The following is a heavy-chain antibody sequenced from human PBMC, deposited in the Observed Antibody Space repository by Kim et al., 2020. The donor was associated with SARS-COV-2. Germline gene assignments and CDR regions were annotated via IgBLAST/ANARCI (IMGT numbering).Heavy chain of an antibody. CDR3: AREGYYYDSSGSGFDY. CDR1: GFTFSSYS. Sequence: GGSLRLSCAASGFTFSSYSMNWVRQAPGKGLEWVSYISSSSSTIYYADSVKGRFTISRDNAKNSLYLQMNSLRDEDTAVYYCAREGYYYDSSGSGFDYWGQGTLVTVSS. D-gene: IGHD3-22*01. V-gene: IGHV3-48*02. CDR2: ISSSSSTI. J-gene: IGHJ4*02.